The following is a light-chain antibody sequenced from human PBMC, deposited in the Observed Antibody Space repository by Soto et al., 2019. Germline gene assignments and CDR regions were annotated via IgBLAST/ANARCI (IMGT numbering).Light chain of an antibody. CDR3: QQVNTYPHRA. Sequence: DIQLAQSPSFLSASVGDRVTITCRASQGINSYLAWYQQKPGKAPKLLIYEASTLQSGVPSRFSGSGSGTDFSITISSLQPEDLATYYCQQVNTYPHRAFDQGTKVEIK. V-gene: IGKV1-9*01. CDR2: EAS. CDR1: QGINSY. J-gene: IGKJ1*01.